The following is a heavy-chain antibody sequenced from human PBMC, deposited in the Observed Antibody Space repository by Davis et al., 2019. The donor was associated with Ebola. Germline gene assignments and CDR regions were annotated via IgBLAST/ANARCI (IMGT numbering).Heavy chain of an antibody. J-gene: IGHJ4*02. CDR1: GFTFSNYW. V-gene: IGHV3-7*03. CDR3: ARDPLGGRSY. CDR2: IKPDGSEI. Sequence: GESLKISCAASGFTFSNYWMNWVRQAPGKGLEWVANIKPDGSEIRYVDSVKGRFTVSRDNAENSLSLQMNSLRAEDTAVYYCARDPLGGRSYWGQGTLVTVSS. D-gene: IGHD2-15*01.